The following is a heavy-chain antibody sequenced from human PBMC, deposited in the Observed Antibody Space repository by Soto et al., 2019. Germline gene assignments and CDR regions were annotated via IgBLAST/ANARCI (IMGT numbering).Heavy chain of an antibody. J-gene: IGHJ4*02. D-gene: IGHD1-26*01. CDR3: ARSEATGLDY. V-gene: IGHV4-4*02. CDR1: GGSMTSSNW. CDR2: AHHSGRT. Sequence: QVQLQESSPGLVKPSGTLSLTCTVSGGSMTSSNWWNWVRQSPGKGLEWIGEAHHSGRTNYNPSLKSRVTISVDKSKNHFSLKLSSVTAADTAVYYCARSEATGLDYWGQGTLVTVSS.